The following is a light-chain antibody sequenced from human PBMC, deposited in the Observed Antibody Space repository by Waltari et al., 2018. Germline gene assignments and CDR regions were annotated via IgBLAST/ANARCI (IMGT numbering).Light chain of an antibody. CDR1: RSYIGPHND. V-gene: IGLV2-11*01. J-gene: IGLJ3*02. CDR2: DVS. CDR3: CAYAGSYILL. Sequence: QSALTQPRSVSGSPGQSVTISCTGTRSYIGPHNDVSWYQQHPGKAPKVMIYDVSKRPSGVPDRFSGSKSDSTASLTISGLQADDEADYYCCAYAGSYILLFGGGTKLTVL.